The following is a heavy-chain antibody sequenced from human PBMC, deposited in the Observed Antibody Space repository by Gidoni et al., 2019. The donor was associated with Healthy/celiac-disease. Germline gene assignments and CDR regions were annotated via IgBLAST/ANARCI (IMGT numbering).Heavy chain of an antibody. CDR3: AREGCSGGSCYSRLLYFDL. CDR2: IIPIFGTA. V-gene: IGHV1-69*01. J-gene: IGHJ2*01. Sequence: QVQLVQSGAEVKKPGSSVKVSCKASGGTFSSYAISWVRQAPGQGLEWMGGIIPIFGTANYAQKFQGRVTITADESTITAYMELSSLRSEDTAVYYCAREGCSGGSCYSRLLYFDLWGRGTLVTVSS. CDR1: GGTFSSYA. D-gene: IGHD2-15*01.